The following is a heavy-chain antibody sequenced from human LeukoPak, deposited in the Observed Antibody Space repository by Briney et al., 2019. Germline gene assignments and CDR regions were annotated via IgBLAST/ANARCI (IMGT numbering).Heavy chain of an antibody. CDR2: ITSDGGST. CDR3: ARRDADMAGSGFDI. D-gene: IGHD5-18*01. V-gene: IGHV3-64*01. CDR1: GFTFSNYA. J-gene: IGHJ3*02. Sequence: GGSLRLSCSASGFTFSNYAMHWVRQAPGKGLECVSAITSDGGSTYYANSVKGRFTISRDNSKNTLYLQMGSLRAEDMAVYYCARRDADMAGSGFDIWGQGTMVTVSS.